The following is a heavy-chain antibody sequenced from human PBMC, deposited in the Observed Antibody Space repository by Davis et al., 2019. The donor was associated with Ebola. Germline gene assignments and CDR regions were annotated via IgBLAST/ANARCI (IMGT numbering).Heavy chain of an antibody. CDR3: ARRWLGVFDY. V-gene: IGHV4-39*01. CDR2: IYYSGST. J-gene: IGHJ4*02. D-gene: IGHD3-10*01. CDR1: GGSISSSSYY. Sequence: SETLSLTCTVSGGSISSSSYYWGWIRQPPGKGLEWIGSIYYSGSTYYNPSLKSRVTISVDTSKNQFSLKLSSVTAADTAVYYCARRWLGVFDYWGQGTLVTVSS.